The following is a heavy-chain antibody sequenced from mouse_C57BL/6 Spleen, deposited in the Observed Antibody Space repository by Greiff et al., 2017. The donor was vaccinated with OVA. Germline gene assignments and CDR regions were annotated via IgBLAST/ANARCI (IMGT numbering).Heavy chain of an antibody. J-gene: IGHJ3*01. D-gene: IGHD2-4*01. V-gene: IGHV1-66*01. CDR2: IYPGSGNT. CDR3: ARSGDYDGAWFAY. CDR1: GYSFTSYY. Sequence: QVQLQQSGPELVKPGASVKISCKASGYSFTSYYIHWVKQRRGQGLEWIGWIYPGSGNTKYNEKFKGKATLTADTSSSTAYMQLSSLTSEDSAVYYCARSGDYDGAWFAYWGQGTLVTVSA.